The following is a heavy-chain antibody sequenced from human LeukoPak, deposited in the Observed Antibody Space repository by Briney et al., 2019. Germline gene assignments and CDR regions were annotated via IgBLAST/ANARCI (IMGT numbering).Heavy chain of an antibody. CDR3: ARNDYVWGSYRYTESGYFDY. D-gene: IGHD3-16*02. Sequence: SVKVSCKASGGTFSSYAISWVRQAPGQGLEWMGGINPIFGTANCAQKFQGRVTITTDESTSTAYMELSSLRSEDTAVYHCARNDYVWGSYRYTESGYFDYWGQGTLVTVSS. CDR2: INPIFGTA. V-gene: IGHV1-69*05. CDR1: GGTFSSYA. J-gene: IGHJ4*02.